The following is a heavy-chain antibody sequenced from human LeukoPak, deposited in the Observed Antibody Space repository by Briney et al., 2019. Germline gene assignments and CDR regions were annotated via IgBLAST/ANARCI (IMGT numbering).Heavy chain of an antibody. Sequence: SETLSLTCTVSGGSISSYYWSWIRQPPGKGLEWIGYIYYNGSTNYNPSLKSRVTISLDTSKKQFSLKLNSVTAADTAVYYCARRVVVTPTSLDAFDIWSQGTMVTVSS. V-gene: IGHV4-59*08. D-gene: IGHD2-21*02. CDR1: GGSISSYY. CDR3: ARRVVVTPTSLDAFDI. CDR2: IYYNGST. J-gene: IGHJ3*02.